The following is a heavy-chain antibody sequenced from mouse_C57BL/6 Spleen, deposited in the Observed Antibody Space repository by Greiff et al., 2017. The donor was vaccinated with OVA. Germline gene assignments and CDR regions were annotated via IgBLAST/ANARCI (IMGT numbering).Heavy chain of an antibody. CDR1: GYTFTSYW. J-gene: IGHJ1*03. CDR2: IDPSDSYT. Sequence: QVQLQQPGAELVKPGASVKLSCKASGYTFTSYWMQWVKQRPGQGLEWIGEIDPSDSYTNYNQKFKGKATLTVDTSSSTAYMQLSSLTSEGSAVYYCVGYGSSWGYFDVWGTGTTVTVSS. D-gene: IGHD1-1*01. CDR3: VGYGSSWGYFDV. V-gene: IGHV1-50*01.